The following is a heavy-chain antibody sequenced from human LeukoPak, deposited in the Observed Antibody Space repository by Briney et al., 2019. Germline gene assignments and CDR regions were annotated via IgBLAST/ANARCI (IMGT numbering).Heavy chain of an antibody. J-gene: IGHJ6*03. CDR1: HYTFTTYS. D-gene: IGHD1-20*01. Sequence: ASVKVSCMASHYTFTTYSISWVRQGPGQGLEWMGRITTYNGNTNYAQKFQGRVTMTTDTSTSTAYMELMSLRSDDTAVYYCARDSVYYWNEDYYYMDVWGKGTTVTVSS. V-gene: IGHV1-18*01. CDR3: ARDSVYYWNEDYYYMDV. CDR2: ITTYNGNT.